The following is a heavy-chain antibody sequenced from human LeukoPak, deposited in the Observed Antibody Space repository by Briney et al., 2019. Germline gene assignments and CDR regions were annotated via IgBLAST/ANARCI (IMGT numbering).Heavy chain of an antibody. J-gene: IGHJ3*02. CDR3: ARDSPGYCSSTSCHDAFDI. CDR2: IYTSGST. CDR1: GGSISSYY. D-gene: IGHD2-2*01. V-gene: IGHV4-4*07. Sequence: SETLSLTCTVSGGSISSYYWSWIRQPAGKGLEWIGRIYTSGSTNYNPSLKSRVTMSVDTSKNQFSLKLSSVTAADTAVYYCARDSPGYCSSTSCHDAFDIWGQGTMVTVSS.